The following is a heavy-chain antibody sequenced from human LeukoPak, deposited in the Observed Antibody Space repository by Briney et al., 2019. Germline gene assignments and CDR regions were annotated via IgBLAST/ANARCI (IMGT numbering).Heavy chain of an antibody. D-gene: IGHD2-2*01. CDR1: GGSMSSYY. CDR3: AKTRGFCSSTSCYGWSWFDP. CDR2: IFYSGST. Sequence: SETLSLTCTISGGSMSSYYWGWIRQPPGKGLEWLGSIFYSGSTYYNPSLKSRVTISVDTSKNQFFLKLPSVTAADTAVYYCAKTRGFCSSTSCYGWSWFDPWGQGSLVTVSS. V-gene: IGHV4-39*07. J-gene: IGHJ5*02.